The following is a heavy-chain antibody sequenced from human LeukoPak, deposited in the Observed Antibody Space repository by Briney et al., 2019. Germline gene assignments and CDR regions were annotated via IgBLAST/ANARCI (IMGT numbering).Heavy chain of an antibody. CDR1: GFSFSNYA. J-gene: IGHJ4*02. CDR2: ISGGGSRT. Sequence: GGSLRLSCAASGFSFSNYAMTWVRQAPGKGLEWVSSISGGGSRTYYADSVKGRFTISRDNSKNTLYLQMNSLRAEDTAVYYCARDMGYSSSWDDYFDYWGQGTLVTVSS. D-gene: IGHD6-13*01. V-gene: IGHV3-23*01. CDR3: ARDMGYSSSWDDYFDY.